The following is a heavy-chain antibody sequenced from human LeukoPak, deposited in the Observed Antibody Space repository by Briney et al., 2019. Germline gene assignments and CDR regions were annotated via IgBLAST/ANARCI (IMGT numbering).Heavy chain of an antibody. CDR1: GFTFNNYA. CDR2: ISGSGDRT. V-gene: IGHV3-23*01. CDR3: AKWSDYYDSSGYYHEQDYYFDY. J-gene: IGHJ4*02. Sequence: GGSLRLSCAASGFTFNNYAMSWFRQTPGKGLEWVSAISGSGDRTYYAESVKGRFSISRDNSKNTLYLQMNSLRAEDTAVYYCAKWSDYYDSSGYYHEQDYYFDYWGQGTLVTVSS. D-gene: IGHD3-22*01.